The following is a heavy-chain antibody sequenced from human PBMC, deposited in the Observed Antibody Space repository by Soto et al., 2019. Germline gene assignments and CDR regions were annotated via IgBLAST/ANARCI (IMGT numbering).Heavy chain of an antibody. D-gene: IGHD3-22*01. Sequence: EVQLLESGGGLVQPGGSLRLSCAASGITISNYPMSWVRQAPGKGLDWVSGISGSGDRTCYADSAKGRFTISKDISRNSLSLQLDSLGVEDTAVYFCVKDDGGYPSTAPHWGQGTLVTVSS. V-gene: IGHV3-23*01. CDR3: VKDDGGYPSTAPH. CDR2: ISGSGDRT. CDR1: GITISNYP. J-gene: IGHJ4*02.